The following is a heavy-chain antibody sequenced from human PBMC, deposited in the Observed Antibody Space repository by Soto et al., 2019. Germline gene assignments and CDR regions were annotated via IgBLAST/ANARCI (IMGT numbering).Heavy chain of an antibody. D-gene: IGHD6-19*01. Sequence: GGSLRLSCAASGFTFSSYEMNWVRQSPGKGLEWVSYISSSGSTIYYADSVKGRFTISRDNAKNSLYLQMNSLRAEDTAVYYCARTPGIAVAGEAFDIWGQGTMVTVSS. CDR2: ISSSGSTI. CDR3: ARTPGIAVAGEAFDI. CDR1: GFTFSSYE. J-gene: IGHJ3*02. V-gene: IGHV3-48*03.